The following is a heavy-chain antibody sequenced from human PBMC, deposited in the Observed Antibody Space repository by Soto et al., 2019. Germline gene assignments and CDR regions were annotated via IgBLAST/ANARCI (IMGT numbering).Heavy chain of an antibody. D-gene: IGHD6-19*01. V-gene: IGHV4-38-2*02. Sequence: SETLSLTCTFSVYSINSGSYWGWIRQPPGKGPEWIASIYHGGTTFYNPSLKSRITISIDKSNNQFSLKLGSVTAADTAVYYCARAHVMVVDGSTFDYWGHGTLVTVS. J-gene: IGHJ4*01. CDR2: IYHGGTT. CDR3: ARAHVMVVDGSTFDY. CDR1: VYSINSGSY.